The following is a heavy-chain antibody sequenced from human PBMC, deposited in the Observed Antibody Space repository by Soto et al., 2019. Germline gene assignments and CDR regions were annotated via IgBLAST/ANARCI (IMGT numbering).Heavy chain of an antibody. CDR1: GGSFSRYY. D-gene: IGHD1-1*01. V-gene: IGHV4-34*01. CDR3: ARSLRDNWNDVGWFDP. Sequence: XXTLSLPCAVYGGSFSRYYWRWIRQPPGKGLEWIGEINHSGSTNYNPSLKSRVTISVDTSKNQFSLKLSSVTAADTAVYYCARSLRDNWNDVGWFDPWGQGTLVTVSS. CDR2: INHSGST. J-gene: IGHJ5*02.